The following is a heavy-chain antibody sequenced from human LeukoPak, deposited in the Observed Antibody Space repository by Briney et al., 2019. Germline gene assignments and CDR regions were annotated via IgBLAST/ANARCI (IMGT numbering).Heavy chain of an antibody. Sequence: ASVKVSCKASGYTFTGYYMHWVRQAPGQGLEWMGWINPSSGGTNYAQKFQGRVTMTRDTSISTAYMELSRLRSDDTAVYYCASSESSGWYWFDPWGQGTLVTVSS. D-gene: IGHD6-19*01. J-gene: IGHJ5*02. CDR1: GYTFTGYY. V-gene: IGHV1-2*02. CDR2: INPSSGGT. CDR3: ASSESSGWYWFDP.